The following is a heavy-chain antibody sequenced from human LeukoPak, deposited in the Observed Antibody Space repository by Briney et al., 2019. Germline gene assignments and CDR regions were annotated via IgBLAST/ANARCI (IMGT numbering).Heavy chain of an antibody. CDR2: IKQDGSEK. D-gene: IGHD2-21*02. CDR1: GFTFSSYA. Sequence: GGPLRLSCAASGFTFSSYAMSWVRQAPGKGLEWVANIKQDGSEKYYVDSVKGRFTISRDNAKNSLYLQMNSLRAEDTAVYYCARDVTERRGFDPWGQGTLVTVSS. J-gene: IGHJ5*02. CDR3: ARDVTERRGFDP. V-gene: IGHV3-7*01.